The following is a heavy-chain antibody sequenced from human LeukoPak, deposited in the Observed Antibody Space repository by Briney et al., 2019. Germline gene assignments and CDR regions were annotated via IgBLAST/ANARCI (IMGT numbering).Heavy chain of an antibody. CDR2: ISYDGSNK. CDR1: GFTFSSYG. CDR3: AKDRGSGITMVRGVLDY. Sequence: GGSLRLSCAASGFTFSSYGMHWVRQAPGKGLEWVAVISYDGSNKYYADSVKGRFTISRDNSKNTLYLQMNSLRAEDTAVYYCAKDRGSGITMVRGVLDYWGQGTLVTVSS. V-gene: IGHV3-30*18. J-gene: IGHJ4*02. D-gene: IGHD3-10*01.